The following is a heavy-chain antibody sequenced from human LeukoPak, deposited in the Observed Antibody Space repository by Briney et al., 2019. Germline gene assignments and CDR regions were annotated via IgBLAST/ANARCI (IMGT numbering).Heavy chain of an antibody. V-gene: IGHV1-69*04. CDR2: IIPILGIA. Sequence: EASVKVSCKASGYTFTGYYMHWVRQAPGQGLEWMGRIIPILGIANYAQKFRGRVTITADKSTSTAYMELSSLRSEDTAVYYCAREGYDSSGWWDYWGQGTLVTVSS. CDR3: AREGYDSSGWWDY. CDR1: GYTFTGYY. J-gene: IGHJ4*02. D-gene: IGHD3-22*01.